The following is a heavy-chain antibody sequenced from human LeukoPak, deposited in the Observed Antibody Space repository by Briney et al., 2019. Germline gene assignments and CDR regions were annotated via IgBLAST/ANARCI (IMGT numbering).Heavy chain of an antibody. CDR2: ISGSGDST. CDR3: AKRSSIVATTDN. CDR1: GFTFSSYA. Sequence: PGGSLRLSCATSGFTFSSYAMSWVRQAPEKGLEWVSAISGSGDSTYYADSVEGRFTISRDNSKNTPYLQMNSLRAEDTAVYYCAKRSSIVATTDNWGQGTLVTVSS. D-gene: IGHD5-12*01. J-gene: IGHJ4*02. V-gene: IGHV3-23*01.